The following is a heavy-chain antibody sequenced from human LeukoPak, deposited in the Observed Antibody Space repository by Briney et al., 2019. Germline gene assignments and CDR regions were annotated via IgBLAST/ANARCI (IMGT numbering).Heavy chain of an antibody. CDR1: GFTFCIHD. D-gene: IGHD2-8*01. CDR2: ISPDGSTT. J-gene: IGHJ1*01. V-gene: IGHV3-23*01. CDR3: AGIHYWTK. Sequence: GGSLRLSCAASGFTFCIHDMRWVRQVPGKGLEWVSEISPDGSTTHYLDSVKGRCIISRDNSENTLYLQLNSLRAEDTAVYYCAGIHYWTKWGQGTLVTGSS.